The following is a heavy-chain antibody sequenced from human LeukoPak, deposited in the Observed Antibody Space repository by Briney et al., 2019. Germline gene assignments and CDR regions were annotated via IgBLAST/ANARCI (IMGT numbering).Heavy chain of an antibody. J-gene: IGHJ4*02. D-gene: IGHD2-2*01. V-gene: IGHV3-15*01. CDR3: TRGVVPAAKSVY. CDR1: GFTFSNAW. Sequence: GGSLRLSCAASGFTFSNAWMSWVRQAPGKGLEWVGRIKSKTDGGTTDYAAPVKGRFTISRDDSKNTLYLQMNSLKTEDTAVYYCTRGVVPAAKSVYWGQGTLVTVSS. CDR2: IKSKTDGGTT.